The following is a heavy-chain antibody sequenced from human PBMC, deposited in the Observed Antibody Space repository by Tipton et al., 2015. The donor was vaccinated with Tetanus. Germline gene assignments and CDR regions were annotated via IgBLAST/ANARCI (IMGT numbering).Heavy chain of an antibody. CDR2: IYPGDSDT. CDR1: GYIFNNYW. Sequence: VQLVQSGGEVKKPGESLKISCKGSGYIFNNYWIGWVRQKPGKGLEWMGIIYPGDSDTRYSPSFQGQVTISVDKSINTAYLQWSSLKASDSSMFYCGRAHCTDGVCNFDFWGQGALVTVAS. V-gene: IGHV5-51*01. D-gene: IGHD2-8*01. J-gene: IGHJ4*02. CDR3: GRAHCTDGVCNFDF.